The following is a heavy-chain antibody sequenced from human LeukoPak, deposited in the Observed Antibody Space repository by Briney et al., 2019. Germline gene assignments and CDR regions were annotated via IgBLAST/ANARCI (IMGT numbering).Heavy chain of an antibody. J-gene: IGHJ5*02. CDR1: GGTFSSYA. CDR3: ARAELLWFGELKYNWFDP. Sequence: GASVKVSCKASGGTFSSYAISWVRQAPGQGLEWMGGIIPIFGTANYAQKFQGRVTITADKSTSTAYMELSSLRSEDTAVYYCARAELLWFGELKYNWFDPCGQGTLVTVSS. D-gene: IGHD3-10*01. CDR2: IIPIFGTA. V-gene: IGHV1-69*06.